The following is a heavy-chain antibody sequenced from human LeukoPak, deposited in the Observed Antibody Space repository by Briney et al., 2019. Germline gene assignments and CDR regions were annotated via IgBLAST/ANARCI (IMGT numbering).Heavy chain of an antibody. V-gene: IGHV4-59*12. J-gene: IGHJ4*02. CDR2: IYYSGST. CDR1: GGSISSYY. Sequence: SETLSLTCTVSGGSISSYYWNWIRQPPGKGLEWIGYIYYSGSTNYNPSLKSRVTISVDTSKNQFSLKLSSVTAADTAVYYCAREYCSGGSCYSAYWGQGTLVTVSS. CDR3: AREYCSGGSCYSAY. D-gene: IGHD2-15*01.